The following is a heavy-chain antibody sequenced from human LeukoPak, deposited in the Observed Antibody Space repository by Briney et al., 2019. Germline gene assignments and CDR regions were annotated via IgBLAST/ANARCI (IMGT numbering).Heavy chain of an antibody. CDR1: GFTFSNYA. V-gene: IGHV3-23*01. CDR3: TKGTIWLPFDY. Sequence: PGGALRLSCAASGFTFSNYAMSWARQAPGKVLQWVSAISGSGGSTYYADSVKGRFTISRHNSKNTLYLQMNSLRAEDTAVYYCTKGTIWLPFDYWGQGTLVTVSS. J-gene: IGHJ4*02. D-gene: IGHD5-18*01. CDR2: ISGSGGST.